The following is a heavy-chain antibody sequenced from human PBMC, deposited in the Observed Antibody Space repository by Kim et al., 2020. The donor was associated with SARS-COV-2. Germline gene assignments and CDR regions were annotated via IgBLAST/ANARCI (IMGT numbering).Heavy chain of an antibody. J-gene: IGHJ6*02. D-gene: IGHD3-3*02. Sequence: SETLSLTCTVSGGSISSYYWSWIRQPPGKGLEWIGYIYYSGSTNYNPSLKSRVTISVDTSKNQFSLKLSSVTAADTAVYYCARGVIAYRGGYYYGMDVWGQGTTVTVSS. CDR2: IYYSGST. CDR1: GGSISSYY. V-gene: IGHV4-59*01. CDR3: ARGVIAYRGGYYYGMDV.